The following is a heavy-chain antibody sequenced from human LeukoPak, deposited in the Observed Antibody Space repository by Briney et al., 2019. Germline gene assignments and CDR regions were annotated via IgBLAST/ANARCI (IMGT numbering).Heavy chain of an antibody. CDR2: IYTSGST. V-gene: IGHV4-4*07. J-gene: IGHJ6*03. Sequence: SETLSLTCTVSGGSISSYYWSWIRQPAGKGLEWIGRIYTSGSTNYNPPLKSRGTMSVDTSKNQFPLNLSSVPAGDTAVYYCARESSGTYYNPLGYMDVWGKGTTVTVSS. D-gene: IGHD3-10*01. CDR3: ARESSGTYYNPLGYMDV. CDR1: GGSISSYY.